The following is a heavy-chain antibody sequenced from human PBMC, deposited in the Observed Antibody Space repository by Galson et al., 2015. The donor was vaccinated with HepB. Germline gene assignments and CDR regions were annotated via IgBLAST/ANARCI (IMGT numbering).Heavy chain of an antibody. D-gene: IGHD2-2*02. V-gene: IGHV2-5*02. J-gene: IGHJ1*01. CDR1: GFSLSTSGVG. Sequence: PALVKPTQTLTLTCTFSGFSLSTSGVGVGWIRQPPGKALEWLALIYWDDAKRYSPSLKSRLTITKDTSKNQVVLTMTNMDPVDTATYYCAHSGGYCSSTSCYTGYFQHWGQGTLVTVSS. CDR3: AHSGGYCSSTSCYTGYFQH. CDR2: IYWDDAK.